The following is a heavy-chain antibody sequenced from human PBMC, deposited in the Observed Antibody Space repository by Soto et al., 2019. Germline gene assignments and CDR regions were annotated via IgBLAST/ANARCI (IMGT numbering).Heavy chain of an antibody. CDR1: GYSFSDYG. V-gene: IGHV1-18*04. CDR3: ARYGYSSGWYLGTGMDV. J-gene: IGHJ6*02. Sequence: QVQLVQSGAEVKKPGASLKVSCQASGYSFSDYGIAWVRPAPGQGLAWVGGISTYNGNTNYAQKFQGRVTMTTDTSANTAYMELRSLRSDDTAMYYCARYGYSSGWYLGTGMDVWGQGTPVTVSS. CDR2: ISTYNGNT. D-gene: IGHD6-19*01.